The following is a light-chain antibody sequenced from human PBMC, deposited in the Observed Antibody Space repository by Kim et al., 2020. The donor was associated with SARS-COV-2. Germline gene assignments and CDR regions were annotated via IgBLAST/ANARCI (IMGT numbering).Light chain of an antibody. CDR2: EVS. CDR3: SSYAGSNNFEV. J-gene: IGLJ2*01. CDR1: SSDVGGYNY. Sequence: SVTISCPGTSSDVGGYNYVSWYQQHPGKAPKLLIYEVSKRPSGVPDRFSGSKSGNTASLTVSGLQAEDEADYYCSSYAGSNNFEVFGGGTQLTVL. V-gene: IGLV2-8*01.